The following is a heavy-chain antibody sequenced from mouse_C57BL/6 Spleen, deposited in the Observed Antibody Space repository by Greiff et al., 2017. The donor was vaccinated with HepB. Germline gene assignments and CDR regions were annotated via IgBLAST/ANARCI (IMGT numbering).Heavy chain of an antibody. CDR3: ARKGTLSEDY. CDR1: GYTFTSYW. D-gene: IGHD3-3*01. V-gene: IGHV1-64*01. CDR2: IHPNSGST. J-gene: IGHJ2*01. Sequence: VKLQQPGAELVKPGASVKLSCKASGYTFTSYWMHWVKQRPGQGLEWIGMIHPNSGSTNYNEKFKSKATLTVDKSSSTAYMQLSSLTSEDSAVYYCARKGTLSEDYWGQGTTLTVSS.